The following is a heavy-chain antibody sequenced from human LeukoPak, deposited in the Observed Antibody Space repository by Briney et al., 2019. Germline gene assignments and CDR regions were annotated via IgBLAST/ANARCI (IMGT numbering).Heavy chain of an antibody. CDR2: IYPGDSDT. Sequence: GESLKISCKGSGYSFTSYWIGWVRQMPGKGLEWMGIIYPGDSDTRYSPSFQGQVTISADKSISTAYLQWSSLKASDTAMYYCARSYYYGSGSYYPPVAFDIWGQGTMVTVSS. V-gene: IGHV5-51*01. CDR3: ARSYYYGSGSYYPPVAFDI. CDR1: GYSFTSYW. D-gene: IGHD3-10*01. J-gene: IGHJ3*02.